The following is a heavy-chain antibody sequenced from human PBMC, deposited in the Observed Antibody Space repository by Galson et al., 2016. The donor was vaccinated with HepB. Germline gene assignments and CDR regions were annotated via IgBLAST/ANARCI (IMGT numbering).Heavy chain of an antibody. J-gene: IGHJ4*02. CDR2: INPIFGTT. CDR3: TRRRGNDPFDY. Sequence: SVKVSCKASGGTFSRYAVNWVRQAPGQGLEWMGGINPIFGTTNYAQKFQGRVTITADESTNTVYMEVSSLRSEDTAVYYCTRRRGNDPFDYWGQGTLVSVSS. CDR1: GGTFSRYA. D-gene: IGHD3-16*01. V-gene: IGHV1-69*13.